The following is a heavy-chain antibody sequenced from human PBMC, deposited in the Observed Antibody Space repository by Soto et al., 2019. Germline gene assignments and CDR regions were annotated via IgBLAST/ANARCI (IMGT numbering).Heavy chain of an antibody. CDR1: GFIFDDYA. CDR2: ISWNTGSI. D-gene: IGHD6-19*01. V-gene: IGHV3-9*01. Sequence: EVQLVESGGGLVQPGRSLRLSCAASGFIFDDYAMHWVRQAPGKGLEWVSGISWNTGSIGYADSVKDRFTIARNNTKNSLYMLMNSLRAEETALYYCAKPADSSGCGCSRYYYGLDVWVHGTTVTVS. J-gene: IGHJ6*02. CDR3: AKPADSSGCGCSRYYYGLDV.